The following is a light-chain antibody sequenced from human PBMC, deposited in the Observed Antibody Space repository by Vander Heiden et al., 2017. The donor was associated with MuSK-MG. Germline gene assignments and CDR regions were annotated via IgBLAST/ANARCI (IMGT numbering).Light chain of an antibody. V-gene: IGLV1-40*01. CDR3: QYYDPTLSVV. CDR2: GNT. Sequence: QSVLTQPPSVSGAPGQRVTISCTGNSSNIGAGYDVHWYQQLPGTAPKRLSDGNTNRPSGVPDRGSASWSGKSDSLDTTGLQAEDDADEYYQYYDPTLSVVFGGGTKLTVL. CDR1: SSNIGAGYD. J-gene: IGLJ2*01.